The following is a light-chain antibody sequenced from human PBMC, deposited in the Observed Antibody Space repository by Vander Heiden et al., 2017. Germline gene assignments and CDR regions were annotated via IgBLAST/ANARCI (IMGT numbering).Light chain of an antibody. CDR3: QTWDSSTVV. J-gene: IGLJ3*02. Sequence: SYELPQPPSVSVSPGQTASITCSGDRVGDKCACWYQQKPGPPPVLVIYEDSKRPSGIPERFSGSNSGNTATLTISGTQAMDEADYCCQTWDSSTVVFGGGTSLTVL. CDR1: RVGDKC. CDR2: EDS. V-gene: IGLV3-1*01.